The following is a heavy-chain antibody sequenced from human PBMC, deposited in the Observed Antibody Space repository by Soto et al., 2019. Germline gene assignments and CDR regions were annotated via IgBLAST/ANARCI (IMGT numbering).Heavy chain of an antibody. CDR3: TTDPHSVCGGDCYDY. J-gene: IGHJ4*02. V-gene: IGHV3-15*01. CDR2: IKSKTDGGTT. D-gene: IGHD2-21*01. CDR1: GFTFSNAW. Sequence: GGSLRLSCAASGFTFSNAWMSWVRQAPGKGLEWVGRIKSKTDGGTTDYAAPVKGRFPISRDDSKNTLYLQMNSLKTEDTAVYYCTTDPHSVCGGDCYDYWGQGTLVTVSS.